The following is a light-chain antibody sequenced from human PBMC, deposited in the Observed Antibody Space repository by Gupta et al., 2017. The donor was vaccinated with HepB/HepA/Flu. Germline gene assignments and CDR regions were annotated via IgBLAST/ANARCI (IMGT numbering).Light chain of an antibody. CDR1: RGINIW. Sequence: QSPSSVSASVGDRVTITCRASRGINIWLAWYQQKPGKAPNRLISTASSLQSGVPSRFSGGGSGTDFTLTISSLQSEDVGTYYCQQTDSFPWTFGQGTRVEIK. CDR3: QQTDSFPWT. J-gene: IGKJ1*01. CDR2: TAS. V-gene: IGKV1-12*02.